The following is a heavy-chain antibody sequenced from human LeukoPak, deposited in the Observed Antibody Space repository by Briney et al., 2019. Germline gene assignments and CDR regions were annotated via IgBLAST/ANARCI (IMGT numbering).Heavy chain of an antibody. CDR3: ARDRGGYYFDY. V-gene: IGHV3-21*01. D-gene: IGHD5-24*01. CDR2: ITSSSSYI. CDR1: GFTFSSYT. Sequence: GGSLRLSCAASGFTFSSYTMNWVRQAPGKGLEWVSSITSSSSYIYYADSVKGRFTISRDNAKKSLYLQMNSLRAEDTAVYYCARDRGGYYFDYWGQGTLVTVSS. J-gene: IGHJ4*02.